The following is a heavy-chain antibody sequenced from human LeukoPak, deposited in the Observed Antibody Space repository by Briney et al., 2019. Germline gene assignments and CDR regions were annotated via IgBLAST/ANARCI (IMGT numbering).Heavy chain of an antibody. D-gene: IGHD3-10*01. V-gene: IGHV4-59*01. CDR3: ARGVREKNRGFLLYYYYYYMDV. CDR1: GGSISGYY. CDR2: IYYSGST. J-gene: IGHJ6*03. Sequence: SETLSLTCTVSGGSISGYYWSWIRQPPGKGLEWIGYIYYSGSTNYNPSLKSRVTISVDTSKNQFSLNLSSVTAADTAVYYCARGVREKNRGFLLYYYYYYMDVWGKGTTVAISS.